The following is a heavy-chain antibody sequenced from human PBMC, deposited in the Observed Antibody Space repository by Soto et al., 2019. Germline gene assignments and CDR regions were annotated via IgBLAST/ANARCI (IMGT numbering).Heavy chain of an antibody. D-gene: IGHD3-22*01. CDR1: GFTFSSYA. V-gene: IGHV3-23*01. J-gene: IGHJ4*02. CDR3: ANGINGIVVVTVFDY. Sequence: EVQLLESGGGLVKPGGSVRLSCAASGFTFSSYAMSWVRQAPGKGLEWVSAISGSGGSTYYADSVEGRFTISRDNSKNTLYLQVYIVIAEDTAVYYCANGINGIVVVTVFDYWGQGTLVTVSS. CDR2: ISGSGGST.